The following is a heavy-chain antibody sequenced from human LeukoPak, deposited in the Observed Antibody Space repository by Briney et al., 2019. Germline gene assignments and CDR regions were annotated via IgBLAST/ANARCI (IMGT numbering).Heavy chain of an antibody. CDR3: AREGYSSGWYNDY. CDR2: INHSGST. D-gene: IGHD6-19*01. Sequence: SETLSLTCTVSGGSISSSGSYWSWIRQPPGKGLEWIGEINHSGSTNYNPSLKSRVTISVDTSKNQFSLKLSSVTAADTAVYYCAREGYSSGWYNDYWGQGTLVTVSS. J-gene: IGHJ4*02. CDR1: GGSISSSGSY. V-gene: IGHV4-39*07.